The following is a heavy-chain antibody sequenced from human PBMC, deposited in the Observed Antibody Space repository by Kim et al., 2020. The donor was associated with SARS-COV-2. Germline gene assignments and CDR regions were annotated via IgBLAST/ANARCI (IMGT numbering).Heavy chain of an antibody. Sequence: SETLSLTCTVSGGSISSYYWSWIRQPPGKGLEWIGYIYYSGSTNYNPSLKSRVTISVDTSKNQFSLKLSSVTAADTAVYYCARNYDSSGYYSTDAFDIWGQGTMVTVSS. CDR3: ARNYDSSGYYSTDAFDI. CDR2: IYYSGST. CDR1: GGSISSYY. V-gene: IGHV4-59*01. D-gene: IGHD3-22*01. J-gene: IGHJ3*02.